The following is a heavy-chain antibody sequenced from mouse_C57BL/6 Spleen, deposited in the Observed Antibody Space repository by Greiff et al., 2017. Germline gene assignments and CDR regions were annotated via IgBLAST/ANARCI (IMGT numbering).Heavy chain of an antibody. V-gene: IGHV1-69*01. CDR2: IDPSDSYT. CDR3: AIYYDYDADRSGNAMDY. J-gene: IGHJ4*01. D-gene: IGHD2-4*01. CDR1: GYTFTSYW. Sequence: QVQLQQPGAELVMPGASVKLSCKASGYTFTSYWMHWVKQRPGQGLEWIGEIDPSDSYTNYNQKFKGKSTLTVDKSSSTAYMQLSSLTSEDSAVDYCAIYYDYDADRSGNAMDYWGQGTSVTVSS.